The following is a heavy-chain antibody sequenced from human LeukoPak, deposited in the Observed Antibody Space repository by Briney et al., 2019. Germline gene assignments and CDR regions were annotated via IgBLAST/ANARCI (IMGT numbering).Heavy chain of an antibody. CDR2: FGPEDGET. J-gene: IGHJ3*02. V-gene: IGHV1-24*01. CDR3: VLQGPLDAFDI. CDR1: GYTLTGLS. D-gene: IGHD2-15*01. Sequence: GASVKVSCKVSGYTLTGLSMHWVRQAPGKGLEWMGGFGPEDGETIYAQKFQGRVTMTEDTSTDTAYMELSSLRSEDTAVYYCVLQGPLDAFDIWGQGTMVTVSS.